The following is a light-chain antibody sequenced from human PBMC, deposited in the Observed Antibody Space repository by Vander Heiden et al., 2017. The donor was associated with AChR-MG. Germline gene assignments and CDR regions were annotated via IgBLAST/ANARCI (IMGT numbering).Light chain of an antibody. CDR3: QQSYSTPLT. CDR2: AAS. CDR1: QSISSY. V-gene: IGKV1-39*01. J-gene: IGKJ4*01. Sequence: DIQMTQPPSSLSASVGDRVTITCRASQSISSYLNWYQQKPGKAPKLLIYAASSLQSGVPSRFSGSESGTDFTLTISSLRPEDFATYYCQQSYSTPLTFGGGTKVEIK.